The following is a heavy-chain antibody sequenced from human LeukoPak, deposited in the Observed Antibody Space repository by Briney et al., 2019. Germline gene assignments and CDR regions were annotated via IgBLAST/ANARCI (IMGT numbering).Heavy chain of an antibody. CDR3: AKSRGESRGASNY. V-gene: IGHV3-23*01. Sequence: QPGGSLRLSCAASGFTFSSYAMSWVRQAPGKGLEWVSAISGSGGSTYYADSVKGRFTISRDNSKNTLYLQMNSLRAEDTAVYFCAKSRGESRGASNYWGQGTLVTVSS. CDR2: ISGSGGST. J-gene: IGHJ4*02. CDR1: GFTFSSYA. D-gene: IGHD1-26*01.